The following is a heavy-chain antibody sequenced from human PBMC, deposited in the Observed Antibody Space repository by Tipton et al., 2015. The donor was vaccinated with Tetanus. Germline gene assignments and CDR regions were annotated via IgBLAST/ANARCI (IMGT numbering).Heavy chain of an antibody. CDR2: ISSTSSYI. CDR1: GFVFSSYT. Sequence: SLRLSCAVSGFVFSSYTMNWVRQAPGKGLEWVVSISSTSSYIYYADSVKGRFTISRDNAKNSVYLQMSSLRGDDTAVYYCASGSTLDYWGQGTLVTVSS. D-gene: IGHD6-25*01. V-gene: IGHV3-21*01. CDR3: ASGSTLDY. J-gene: IGHJ4*02.